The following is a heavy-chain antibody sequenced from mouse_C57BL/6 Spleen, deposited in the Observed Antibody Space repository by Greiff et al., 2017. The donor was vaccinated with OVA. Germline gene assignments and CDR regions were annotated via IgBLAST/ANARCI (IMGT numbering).Heavy chain of an antibody. CDR2: ISYDGSN. V-gene: IGHV3-6*01. CDR1: GYSITSGYY. D-gene: IGHD1-1*01. CDR3: ARVDYGSSLGAMDY. J-gene: IGHJ4*01. Sequence: ESGPGLVKPSQSLSLTCSVTGYSITSGYYWNWIRQFPGNKLEWMGYISYDGSNNYNPSLKNRISITRDTSKNQFFLKLNSVTTEDTATYYCARVDYGSSLGAMDYWGQGTSVTVSS.